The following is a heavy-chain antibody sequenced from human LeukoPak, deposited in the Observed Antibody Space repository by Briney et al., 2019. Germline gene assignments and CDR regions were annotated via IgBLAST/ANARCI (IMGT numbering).Heavy chain of an antibody. CDR1: GYTLTSYG. J-gene: IGHJ5*02. Sequence: ASVKVSCKASGYTLTSYGISWVRQAPGQGLEWMGWISAYNGNTNYAQKLQGRVTMTTDTSTSTAYMELRSLRSDDTAVYYCARDPRLAAAGTSNWFDPWGQGTLVTVSS. CDR2: ISAYNGNT. V-gene: IGHV1-18*01. CDR3: ARDPRLAAAGTSNWFDP. D-gene: IGHD6-13*01.